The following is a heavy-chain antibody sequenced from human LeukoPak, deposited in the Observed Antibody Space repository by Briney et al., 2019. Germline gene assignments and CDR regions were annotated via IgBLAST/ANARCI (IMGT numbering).Heavy chain of an antibody. Sequence: GESLQISCKGFRYSLSTYWIGRVRQPPGRGLEWLGIIHPGDYTTQYSSSFQGQVTISVDKSTGTAHLQWNSLKASDTAMYYCASRDYGSTWSDPWGQGTLVTVSS. D-gene: IGHD4/OR15-4a*01. V-gene: IGHV5-51*01. CDR1: RYSLSTYW. J-gene: IGHJ5*02. CDR2: IHPGDYTT. CDR3: ASRDYGSTWSDP.